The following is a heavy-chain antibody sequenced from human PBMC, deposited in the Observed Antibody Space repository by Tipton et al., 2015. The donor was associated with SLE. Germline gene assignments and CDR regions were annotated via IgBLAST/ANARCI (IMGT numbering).Heavy chain of an antibody. CDR2: ISSSSSTI. V-gene: IGHV3-48*04. Sequence: SLRLSCAASGFTFSSYSMNWVRPAPGKGLEWVSYISSSSSTIYYADSVKGRFTISRDNAKNSLYLQMNSLRSDDTAVYYCARDQDVVGVPSSDYWGQGTLVTVSS. J-gene: IGHJ4*02. D-gene: IGHD1-26*01. CDR1: GFTFSSYS. CDR3: ARDQDVVGVPSSDY.